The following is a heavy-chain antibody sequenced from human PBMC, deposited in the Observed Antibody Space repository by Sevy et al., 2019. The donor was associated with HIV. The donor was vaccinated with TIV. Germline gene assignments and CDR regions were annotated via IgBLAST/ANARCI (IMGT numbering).Heavy chain of an antibody. CDR2: IKQDGSEK. CDR3: ARVSIAVAGTDYFDY. D-gene: IGHD6-19*01. J-gene: IGHJ4*02. CDR1: GFTFSTYW. V-gene: IGHV3-7*01. Sequence: GGSLRLSCAASGFTFSTYWMSWVRQAPGKGLERVANIKQDGSEKYYVDSLKGRFTTSRDNAKNSLYLQMNSLRAEDTAVYYCARVSIAVAGTDYFDYWGQGTLVTVSS.